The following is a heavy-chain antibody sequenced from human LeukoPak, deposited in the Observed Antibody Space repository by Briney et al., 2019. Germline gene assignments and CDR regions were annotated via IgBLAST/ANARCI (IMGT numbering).Heavy chain of an antibody. V-gene: IGHV3-7*01. CDR2: IKQDGSEK. CDR1: GFTFSSYW. D-gene: IGHD2-15*01. J-gene: IGHJ4*02. CDR3: ARAYCSGGSCYSY. Sequence: GGSLRLSCAASGFTFSSYWMSWVRQAPGKGLEWVANIKQDGSEKYYVDSVKGRFTISGDNAKNSLYLQMNSLRAEDTAVYYCARAYCSGGSCYSYWGQGTLVTVSS.